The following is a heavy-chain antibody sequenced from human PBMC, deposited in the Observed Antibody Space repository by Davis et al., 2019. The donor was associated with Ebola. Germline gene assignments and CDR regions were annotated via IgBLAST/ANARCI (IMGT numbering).Heavy chain of an antibody. CDR2: INAGNGNT. CDR1: GGTFSSYA. Sequence: ASVKVSCKASGGTFSSYAISWVRQAPGQRLEWMGWINAGNGNTKYSQKFQGRVTITRDTSASTAYMELSSLRSEDTAVYYCARDLYSGSYFDYWGQGTLVTVSS. CDR3: ARDLYSGSYFDY. J-gene: IGHJ4*02. D-gene: IGHD1-26*01. V-gene: IGHV1-3*01.